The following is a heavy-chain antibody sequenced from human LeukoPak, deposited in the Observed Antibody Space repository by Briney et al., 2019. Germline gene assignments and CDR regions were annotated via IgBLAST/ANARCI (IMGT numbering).Heavy chain of an antibody. CDR1: GFTFSSYC. Sequence: PGGSLRLSCAASGFTFSSYCMNWVRQAPGKGLEWVSSISSSSSYIYYADSVKGRFTISRDNSKNTLYLQMNSLRAEDTAVYYCARDPDDIGNRAFDIWGQGTMVTVSS. CDR2: ISSSSSYI. V-gene: IGHV3-21*04. D-gene: IGHD3-9*01. CDR3: ARDPDDIGNRAFDI. J-gene: IGHJ3*02.